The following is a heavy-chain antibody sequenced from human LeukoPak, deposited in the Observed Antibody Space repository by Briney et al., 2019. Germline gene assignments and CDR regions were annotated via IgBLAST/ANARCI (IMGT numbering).Heavy chain of an antibody. Sequence: GGSLRLSCAASGFTFSSYSMNWVRQAPGKGLEWVSSISSSTYIYYADSVKGRFTVSRDNAKNSLYLQMNSLRAEDTAVYFCASQYTSSRIFDDWGQGTLVTVSS. CDR1: GFTFSSYS. V-gene: IGHV3-21*01. J-gene: IGHJ4*02. D-gene: IGHD6-13*01. CDR2: ISSSTYI. CDR3: ASQYTSSRIFDD.